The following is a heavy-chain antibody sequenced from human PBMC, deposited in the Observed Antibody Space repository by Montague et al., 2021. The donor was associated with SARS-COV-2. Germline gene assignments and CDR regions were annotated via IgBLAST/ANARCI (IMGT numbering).Heavy chain of an antibody. CDR2: IYYSGST. Sequence: SETLSLTCTVSGGSISSSSYYCGWIRQPPGKGLEWIGSIYYSGSTYYNPSLKSRVTISVDTSKNQFSLKLSSVTAADTAVYYCARVGRQQLVRLSGIDVWGQGTTVTVSS. J-gene: IGHJ6*02. CDR3: ARVGRQQLVRLSGIDV. V-gene: IGHV4-39*07. CDR1: GGSISSSSYY. D-gene: IGHD6-13*01.